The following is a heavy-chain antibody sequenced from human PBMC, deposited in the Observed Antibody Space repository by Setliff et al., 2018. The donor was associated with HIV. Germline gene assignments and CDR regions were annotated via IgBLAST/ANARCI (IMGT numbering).Heavy chain of an antibody. D-gene: IGHD2-15*01. J-gene: IGHJ6*02. V-gene: IGHV4-34*01. CDR2: INHSGST. CDR1: GGSLSGYY. Sequence: SETLSLTCAVYGGSLSGYYWSWIRQPPGKGLEWIGEINHSGSTNYNASLKSRVTLSVDTSKKQFSLKLRSVTAADTAVYYCASLGYCSGVRCYQPSYYYYGLDVWGQGTTVTV. CDR3: ASLGYCSGVRCYQPSYYYYGLDV.